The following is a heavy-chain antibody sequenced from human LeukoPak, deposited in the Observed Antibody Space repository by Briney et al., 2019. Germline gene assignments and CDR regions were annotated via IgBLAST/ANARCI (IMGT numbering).Heavy chain of an antibody. CDR1: GGSISSSSYY. CDR3: ASPDSGSKDY. V-gene: IGHV4-39*07. CDR2: IYYSGST. Sequence: SETLSLTCTVSGGSISSSSYYWGWIRQPPGKGLEWIGSIYYSGSTYYNPSLKSRVTISVDTSKNQFSLKLSSVTAADTAVYYCASPDSGSKDYWGQGTLVTVSS. J-gene: IGHJ4*02. D-gene: IGHD1-26*01.